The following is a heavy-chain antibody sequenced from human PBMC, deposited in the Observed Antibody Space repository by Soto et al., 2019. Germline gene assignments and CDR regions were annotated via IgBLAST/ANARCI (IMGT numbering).Heavy chain of an antibody. V-gene: IGHV2-70*11. CDR2: IDWGDDK. J-gene: IGHJ4*02. D-gene: IGHD3-22*01. CDR1: GFSLKTSGMS. Sequence: SGPTLVNPTQTLTLTCIFSGFSLKTSGMSVNWIRQPPGKALEWLARIDWGDDKYYSTSLKTRLTISKDTSKNQVVLTMTNMDPVDTATYYCARSTYYYDSSGYGFYYFDYWGQGTLVTVSS. CDR3: ARSTYYYDSSGYGFYYFDY.